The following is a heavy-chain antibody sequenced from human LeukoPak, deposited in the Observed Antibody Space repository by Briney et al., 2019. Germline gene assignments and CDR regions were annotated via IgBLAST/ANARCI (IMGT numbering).Heavy chain of an antibody. CDR1: GYSISSGYY. CDR2: IYYSGST. Sequence: SETLSLTCGVSGYSISSGYYWGWIRQPPGKGLEWIGYIYYSGSTNYNPSLKSRVTISVDTSKNQFSLKLSSVTAADTAVYYCARSPMITFGGVIAPFDYWGQGTLVTVSS. CDR3: ARSPMITFGGVIAPFDY. D-gene: IGHD3-16*02. V-gene: IGHV4-61*01. J-gene: IGHJ4*02.